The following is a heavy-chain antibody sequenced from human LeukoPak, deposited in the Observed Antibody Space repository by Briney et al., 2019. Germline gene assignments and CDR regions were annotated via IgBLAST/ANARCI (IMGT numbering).Heavy chain of an antibody. CDR2: ISYDGSNK. CDR1: GFTFSSYG. D-gene: IGHD5-12*01. Sequence: PGGSLRLSCAASGFTFSSYGMHWVRQAPGKGLEWVAVISYDGSNKYYADSVKGRFTISRDNSKNTLYLQMNSLRAEDTAVYYCARDGSVDLDYFDYWGQGTLVTVSS. V-gene: IGHV3-30*03. J-gene: IGHJ4*02. CDR3: ARDGSVDLDYFDY.